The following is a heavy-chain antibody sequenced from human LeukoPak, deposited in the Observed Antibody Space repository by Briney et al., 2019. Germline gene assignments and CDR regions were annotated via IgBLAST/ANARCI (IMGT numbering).Heavy chain of an antibody. CDR3: ARDPTTVTKGLDI. CDR2: IYYSGST. J-gene: IGHJ3*02. V-gene: IGHV4-30-4*02. CDR1: VGSISSGDYY. D-gene: IGHD4-17*01. Sequence: SETLSLTCTVSVGSISSGDYYWSWIRKPPGEGLEWIGYIYYSGSTYYNPLLKSRVNISVNTSNIQFSLKLSSVTAAYTAVYYCARDPTTVTKGLDIWGQGTMVTVSS.